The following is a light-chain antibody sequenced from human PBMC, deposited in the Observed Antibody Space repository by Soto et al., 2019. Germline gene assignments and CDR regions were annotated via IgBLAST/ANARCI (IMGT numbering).Light chain of an antibody. CDR3: QQYHSYSLT. J-gene: IGKJ4*01. V-gene: IGKV1-5*03. CDR2: KAS. CDR1: QSISSW. Sequence: DIQMTQSPSTLSACVGDRVTITCRASQSISSWLAWYQQKPGKAPKLLIYKASSLEGGVPSRFSGSGSGTDFTLTISSLQPDDFATYYCQQYHSYSLTFGGGTKVDIK.